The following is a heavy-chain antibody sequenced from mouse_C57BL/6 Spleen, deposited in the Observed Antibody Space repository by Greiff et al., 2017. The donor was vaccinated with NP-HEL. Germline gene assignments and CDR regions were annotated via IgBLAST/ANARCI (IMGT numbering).Heavy chain of an antibody. D-gene: IGHD1-1*01. V-gene: IGHV1-80*01. CDR1: GYAFSSYW. J-gene: IGHJ2*01. Sequence: VQLQQSGAELVKPGASVKISCKASGYAFSSYWINWVKQRPGKGLEWIGQIYPGDGDTNYNGKFKGKATLTADKSSSTAYMQLSSLTSEDSAVYFCARDETTVVALDYWGQGTTLTVSS. CDR2: IYPGDGDT. CDR3: ARDETTVVALDY.